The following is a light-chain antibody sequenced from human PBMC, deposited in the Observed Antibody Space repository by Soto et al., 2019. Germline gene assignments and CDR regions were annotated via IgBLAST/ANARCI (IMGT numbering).Light chain of an antibody. J-gene: IGKJ5*01. CDR2: EVS. CDR3: MQSTKLPPT. Sequence: DVVMTQTPLSLSVAPGQPASISCKSSQSLLHITGETFLCWYLQKPGQSPQLLIYEVSTRVSGVPDRFSGSGSGTDFTLEISRVETDDVGIYYCMQSTKLPPTFGQGTRLGI. CDR1: QSLLHITGETF. V-gene: IGKV2D-29*02.